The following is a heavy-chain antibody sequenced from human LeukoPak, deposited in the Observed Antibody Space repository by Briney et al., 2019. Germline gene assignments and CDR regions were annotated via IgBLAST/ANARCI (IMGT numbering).Heavy chain of an antibody. CDR2: IYSGGST. V-gene: IGHV3-66*02. J-gene: IGHJ4*02. CDR3: ARVLNYYDSSGYYFSY. Sequence: PGGSLRLSCAASGFSVISNYMSWVRQAPGKGLEWVSLIYSGGSTNYVDSVKGRFTISRDNSKNTLYLQMNSLRAEDTAVYYCARVLNYYDSSGYYFSYWGQGTLVTVSS. D-gene: IGHD3-22*01. CDR1: GFSVISNY.